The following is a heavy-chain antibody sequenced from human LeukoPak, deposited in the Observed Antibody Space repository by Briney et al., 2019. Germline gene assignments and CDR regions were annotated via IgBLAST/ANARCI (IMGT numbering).Heavy chain of an antibody. CDR1: GFTFSTYS. J-gene: IGHJ3*02. Sequence: PGGSLRLSCAASGFTFSTYSMNWVRQAPGKGLEWVSSISSSSSFIYYADSVKGRFTISRDNAKNSVYLQMNSLRAEDTAVYYCARDFPLSFDIWGQGTMVTVSS. CDR2: ISSSSSFI. CDR3: ARDFPLSFDI. V-gene: IGHV3-21*01.